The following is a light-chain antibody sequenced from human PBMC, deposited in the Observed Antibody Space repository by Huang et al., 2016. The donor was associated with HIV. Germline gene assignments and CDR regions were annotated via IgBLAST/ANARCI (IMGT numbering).Light chain of an antibody. J-gene: IGKJ1*01. V-gene: IGKV2-28*01. Sequence: DIVMVQSPASLSVTPGEAASITCRSSQSLLHSNGNNDLDWYWQKPEQSQQLLFYLGAIRASGVPDRFSCSGSGTDFTLRINRVEAGDVGIYYCMQGLQTWTFGQGTKVEI. CDR2: LGA. CDR3: MQGLQTWT. CDR1: QSLLHSNGNND.